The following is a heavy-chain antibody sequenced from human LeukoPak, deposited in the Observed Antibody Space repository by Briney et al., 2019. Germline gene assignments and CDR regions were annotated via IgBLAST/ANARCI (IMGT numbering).Heavy chain of an antibody. CDR3: ARGAHSGSYGGLDAFDI. V-gene: IGHV4-61*01. CDR1: GGSVSSGSYY. Sequence: SETLSLTCTVSGGSVSSGSYYWNWIRQPPGKGLEWIGYIYYSGGTNYNPSLKSRVTISVDTSKNQFSLKLSSVTAADTAVYYCARGAHSGSYGGLDAFDIWGQGTMVTASS. J-gene: IGHJ3*02. D-gene: IGHD1-26*01. CDR2: IYYSGGT.